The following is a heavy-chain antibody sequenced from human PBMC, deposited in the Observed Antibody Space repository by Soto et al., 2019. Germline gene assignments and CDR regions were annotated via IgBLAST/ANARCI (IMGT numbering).Heavy chain of an antibody. Sequence: QVRLVQSGGEVKKPGASVKVSCKASGYIFSRYGITWVRQAPGQGLEWMGWTSTRNGDRDYAQKLQGRFSMTTDMVTGTMYMELRRLRSDDTGVYYCARGLLRMAGIENRDVFDVWGQGTMVTVSS. CDR2: TSTRNGDR. D-gene: IGHD2-21*01. J-gene: IGHJ3*01. CDR3: ARGLLRMAGIENRDVFDV. V-gene: IGHV1-18*04. CDR1: GYIFSRYG.